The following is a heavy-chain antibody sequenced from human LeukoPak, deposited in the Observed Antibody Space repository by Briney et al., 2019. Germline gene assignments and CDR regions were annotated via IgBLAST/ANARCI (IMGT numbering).Heavy chain of an antibody. J-gene: IGHJ4*02. CDR2: ISGSGGDT. CDR3: AKKGATTGDFDY. D-gene: IGHD1-26*01. CDR1: GFTFSNFL. Sequence: GSLRLSCAASGFTFSNFLMTWVRQAPGKGPEWVSAISGSGGDTYYADSVKGRFTISRDNSKNTLYLQMNSLRAEDTAVYYCAKKGATTGDFDYWGQGTLDTVSS. V-gene: IGHV3-23*01.